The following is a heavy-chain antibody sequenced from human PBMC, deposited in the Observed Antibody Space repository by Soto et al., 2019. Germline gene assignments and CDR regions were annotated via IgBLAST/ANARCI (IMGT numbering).Heavy chain of an antibody. CDR3: ARELKAGRVGKSSGWCVPFAY. Sequence: QVQLVESGGGVVQPGRSLRLSCAASGFTFSAYAMHWVRQAPGKGLEWLAVISYDESNIYYADSVKGRFTISRDNSENTLYRQMTSLRPEDTAMYYCARELKAGRVGKSSGWCVPFAYWGQGTVVTFSS. V-gene: IGHV3-30-3*01. D-gene: IGHD6-19*01. CDR1: GFTFSAYA. J-gene: IGHJ4*02. CDR2: ISYDESNI.